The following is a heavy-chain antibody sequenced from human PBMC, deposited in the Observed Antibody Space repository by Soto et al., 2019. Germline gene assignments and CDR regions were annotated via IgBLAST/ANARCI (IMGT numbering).Heavy chain of an antibody. V-gene: IGHV4-39*07. CDR2: IYYSGST. CDR3: ARLRYKQLVDY. Sequence: SETLSLTCTVSGGSISSISYYWGWIRQPPGKGLEWIGSIYYSGSTYYNPSLKSRVTISVDTSKNQFSLKLSSVTAADTAVYYCARLRYKQLVDYWGQGTLVTVSS. CDR1: GGSISSISYY. D-gene: IGHD6-6*01. J-gene: IGHJ4*02.